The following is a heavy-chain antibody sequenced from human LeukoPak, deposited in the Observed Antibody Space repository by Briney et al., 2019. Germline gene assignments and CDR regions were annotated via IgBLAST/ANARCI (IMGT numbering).Heavy chain of an antibody. CDR3: ARGRYYDFWSGYFPRAHFDY. Sequence: PSETLSLTCAVYGGSFSGYYWSWIRQPPGKWLEWIGEINHSGSTNYNPSLKSRVTISVDTSKNQFSLKLSSVTAADTAVYYCARGRYYDFWSGYFPRAHFDYWGQGTLVTVSS. J-gene: IGHJ4*02. D-gene: IGHD3-3*01. CDR1: GGSFSGYY. V-gene: IGHV4-34*01. CDR2: INHSGST.